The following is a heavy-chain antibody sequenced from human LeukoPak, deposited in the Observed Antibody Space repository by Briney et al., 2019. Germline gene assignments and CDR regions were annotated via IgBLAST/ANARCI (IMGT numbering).Heavy chain of an antibody. Sequence: GGSLRLSFTVSGFTFRTYSMNWVRQAPGKGLEWVSSINSGSSHILYADPVKGRFTISRDNAENALFLQMNSLRAEDTAVYYCASGGGSFGYWGQGTLVTVSS. CDR2: INSGSSHI. J-gene: IGHJ4*02. CDR3: ASGGGSFGY. CDR1: GFTFRTYS. V-gene: IGHV3-21*01. D-gene: IGHD3-16*01.